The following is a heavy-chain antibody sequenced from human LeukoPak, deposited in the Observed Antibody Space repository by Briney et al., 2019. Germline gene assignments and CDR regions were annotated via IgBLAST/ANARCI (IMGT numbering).Heavy chain of an antibody. V-gene: IGHV3-21*04. CDR3: ARTSVALWFDP. D-gene: IGHD6-19*01. Sequence: GGSLRLSCAASGFTFSSYSMNWVRQAPGKGLEWVSSISSSSSYIYYADSVKGRFTISRDNAKNSLYLQMNSLRAEDTAVYYCARTSVALWFDPWGQGTLVSVSS. CDR1: GFTFSSYS. J-gene: IGHJ5*02. CDR2: ISSSSSYI.